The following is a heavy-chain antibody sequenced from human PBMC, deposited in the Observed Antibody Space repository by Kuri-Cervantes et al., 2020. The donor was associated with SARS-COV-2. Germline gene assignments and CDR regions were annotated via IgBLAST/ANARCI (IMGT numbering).Heavy chain of an antibody. D-gene: IGHD2-15*01. Sequence: GESLKISCAASGFTFDNFAMHWVRQAPGKGLEWVAVISYDGSNKYYADSVKGRFTISRDNSKNTLYLQMNSLRAEDTAAYYCARVMMHGGFLGRPLAYWGQGTLVTVSS. J-gene: IGHJ4*02. V-gene: IGHV3-30-3*01. CDR1: GFTFDNFA. CDR3: ARVMMHGGFLGRPLAY. CDR2: ISYDGSNK.